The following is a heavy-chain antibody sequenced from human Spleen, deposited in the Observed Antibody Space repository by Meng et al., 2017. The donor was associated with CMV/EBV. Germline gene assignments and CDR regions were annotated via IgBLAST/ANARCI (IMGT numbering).Heavy chain of an antibody. V-gene: IGHV4-4*07. CDR2: IYTSGST. Sequence: QVQLQESGPGLVKPSEXLSLTCTVSGGSISSYYWSWIRQPAGKGLEWIGRIYTSGSTNYNPSLKSRVTMPVDTSKNQFSLKLSSVTAADTAVYYCARVASYDFWSGFHNWFDPWGQGTLVTVSS. CDR1: GGSISSYY. J-gene: IGHJ5*02. D-gene: IGHD3-3*01. CDR3: ARVASYDFWSGFHNWFDP.